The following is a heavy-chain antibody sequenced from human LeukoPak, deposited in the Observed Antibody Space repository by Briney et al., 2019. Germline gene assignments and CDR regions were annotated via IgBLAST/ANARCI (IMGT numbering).Heavy chain of an antibody. CDR2: ISSSGSTI. CDR3: ARDSRIAARGYATLEPFDY. Sequence: GGSLRLSCAASGFTFSDYYMSWIRQAPGKGLEWVSYISSSGSTIYYADSVKGRFTISRDNAKNSLYLQMNSLRAEDTAVYYCARDSRIAARGYATLEPFDYWGQGTLVTVSS. D-gene: IGHD6-13*01. J-gene: IGHJ4*02. V-gene: IGHV3-11*04. CDR1: GFTFSDYY.